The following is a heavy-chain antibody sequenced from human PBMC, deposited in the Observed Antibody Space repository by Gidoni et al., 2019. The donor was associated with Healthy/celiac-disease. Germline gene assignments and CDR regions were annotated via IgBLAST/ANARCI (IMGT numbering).Heavy chain of an antibody. J-gene: IGHJ4*02. CDR1: GASISSGSYY. V-gene: IGHV4-61*02. CDR3: ARRRDGYFDY. CDR2: IYTSGST. Sequence: QVQLQESGPGRVKPSQPLSLPCTVSGASISSGSYYWSWIRQPAGKGLEWIGRIYTSGSTNYNPSLKSRVTISVDTSKNQFSLKLSSVTAADTAVYYCARRRDGYFDYWGQGTLVTVSS.